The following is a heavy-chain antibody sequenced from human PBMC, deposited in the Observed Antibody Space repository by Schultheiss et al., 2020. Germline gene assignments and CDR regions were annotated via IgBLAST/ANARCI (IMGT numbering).Heavy chain of an antibody. CDR3: ATVYGDDYFDY. J-gene: IGHJ4*02. CDR1: GYSFTSYW. CDR2: IYPGDSDT. Sequence: GESLKIACKGSGYSFTSYWVGWVRQLPGKGLEWMGIIYPGDSDTRYSPSFQGQVTISADKSISTAYLQWSSLKASDTAMYYCATVYGDDYFDYWGQGTLVTVSS. D-gene: IGHD4-17*01. V-gene: IGHV5-51*01.